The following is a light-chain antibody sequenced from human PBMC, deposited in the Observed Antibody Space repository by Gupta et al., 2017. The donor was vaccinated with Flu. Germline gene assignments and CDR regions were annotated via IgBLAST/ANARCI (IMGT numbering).Light chain of an antibody. CDR2: AAS. Sequence: DIQMTQSPSSLSASVGDRVTITCQASQDINNYLNWYQQRPGKAPKLLIYAASNLESGVPSRFSGSRSGTVFSFTISSVQPEDIATYYCQHYDNLPFTFGPGTRVAVK. CDR3: QHYDNLPFT. CDR1: QDINNY. V-gene: IGKV1-33*01. J-gene: IGKJ3*01.